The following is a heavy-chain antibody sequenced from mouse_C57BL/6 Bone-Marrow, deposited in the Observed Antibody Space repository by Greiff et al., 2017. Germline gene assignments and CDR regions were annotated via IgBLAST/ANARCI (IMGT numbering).Heavy chain of an antibody. CDR3: TSYGSSYGGYFDV. V-gene: IGHV14-1*01. CDR2: IDPEDGDT. CDR1: GFNIKDYY. J-gene: IGHJ1*03. Sequence: EVQLQQSGAELVRPGASVKLSCTASGFNIKDYYMHWVKQRPEQGLQWIGRIDPEDGDTEYAPKFQGKATMTAATSSNTAYLQLSSLTSEDTAVYYCTSYGSSYGGYFDVWGTGTTVTVAS. D-gene: IGHD1-1*01.